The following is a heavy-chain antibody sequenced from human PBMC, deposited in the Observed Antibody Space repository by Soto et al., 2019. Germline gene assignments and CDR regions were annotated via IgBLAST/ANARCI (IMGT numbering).Heavy chain of an antibody. CDR1: GGTFSSYA. CDR2: FIPIFGTA. J-gene: IGHJ5*02. D-gene: IGHD2-15*01. Sequence: QVQLVQSGSEVKKPGSSVKVSCKASGGTFSSYAISWVRQAPGQGLEWMGGFIPIFGTANYAEKFQGRVTITEDESTITAYMELRSLRSEDTDVYYCARDGDRGYCSGGSCYMGFDPWGQGTLVTVSS. CDR3: ARDGDRGYCSGGSCYMGFDP. V-gene: IGHV1-69*01.